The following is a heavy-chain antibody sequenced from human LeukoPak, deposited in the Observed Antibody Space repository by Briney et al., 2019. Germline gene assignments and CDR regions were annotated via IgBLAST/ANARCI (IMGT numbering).Heavy chain of an antibody. CDR3: ARDVPAEN. CDR1: GGTFSSYA. D-gene: IGHD2-2*01. V-gene: IGHV1-69*04. CDR2: IIPVLGIA. J-gene: IGHJ4*02. Sequence: PVKVSCKASGGTFSSYAISWVRQAPGQGLEWMGRIIPVLGIANYAQKFQGRVTITADKSTSTAYMELSSLRSEDTAVYYCARDVPAENWGQGTLVTVSS.